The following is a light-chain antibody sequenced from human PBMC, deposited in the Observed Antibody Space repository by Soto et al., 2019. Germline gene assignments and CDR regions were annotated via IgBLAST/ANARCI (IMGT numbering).Light chain of an antibody. J-gene: IGLJ1*01. V-gene: IGLV2-14*01. CDR1: SSAVGAYNS. Sequence: QPVLTQPASVSGSPGQSITISCTGSSSAVGAYNSVSWYQQHPGKAPKLIIYEVINRPSGVSNRFSGSKSGDTASLTISGLQAEDEAEYYCSSSTSSSPLDVFGSGTKVTVL. CDR3: SSSTSSSPLDV. CDR2: EVI.